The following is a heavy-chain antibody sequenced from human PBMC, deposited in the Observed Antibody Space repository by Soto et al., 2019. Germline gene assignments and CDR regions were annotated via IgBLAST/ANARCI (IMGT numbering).Heavy chain of an antibody. J-gene: IGHJ3*02. V-gene: IGHV1-2*02. Sequence: QLHLVQSGAVVKKPGASVTVSCSASGYPVTAYYMHWVRQAPGRGLEWMGGINPATGATKYTKTFQGRVTMPRDTSTGTVFTELSGLTPEDTAVFYWARGGGVGVAGSAAFDMWGQGTLVTVSS. CDR3: ARGGGVGVAGSAAFDM. CDR2: INPATGAT. D-gene: IGHD3-3*01. CDR1: GYPVTAYY.